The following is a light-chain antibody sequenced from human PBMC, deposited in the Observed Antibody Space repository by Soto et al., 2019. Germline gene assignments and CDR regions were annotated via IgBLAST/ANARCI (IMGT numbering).Light chain of an antibody. Sequence: EVVLTQSPATLSVSPGERATLSCRASQTVGTNLAWYQQRPGQAPRLLIYGASTRATGIPARFSGSGSGSEFTLTSSSLQSDDFAAYYCQQYNKWPLFTFGPGTRVDNK. CDR3: QQYNKWPLFT. J-gene: IGKJ3*01. CDR1: QTVGTN. V-gene: IGKV3D-15*01. CDR2: GAS.